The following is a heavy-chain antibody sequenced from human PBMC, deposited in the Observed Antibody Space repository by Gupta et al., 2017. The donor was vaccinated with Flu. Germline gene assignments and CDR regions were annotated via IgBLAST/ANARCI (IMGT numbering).Heavy chain of an antibody. Sequence: QVQLQQWGAGLLKPSETLSLTCAVYGGSFSGYYWSWIRQPPGKGLEWIGEIKHSGSTNYNPSLKSRVTISVDTSKNQFSLKLSSVTAADTAVYYCARENDFWSGYYRRYYFDYWGQGTLVTVSS. D-gene: IGHD3-3*01. J-gene: IGHJ4*02. CDR3: ARENDFWSGYYRRYYFDY. V-gene: IGHV4-34*01. CDR2: IKHSGST. CDR1: GGSFSGYY.